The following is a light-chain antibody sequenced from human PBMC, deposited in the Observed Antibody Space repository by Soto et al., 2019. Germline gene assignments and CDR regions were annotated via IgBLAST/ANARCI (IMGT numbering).Light chain of an antibody. J-gene: IGKJ5*01. CDR2: GAT. V-gene: IGKV3-15*01. CDR3: QQYKSWPPIT. CDR1: QSVSSK. Sequence: ETVMTQSPATLSLSPGERATHSCRASQSVSSKLVWYQQKPGQAPRFLIYGATTRATGIPARFRGSGSGTEFTLTISSLQSEDFAVYYCQQYKSWPPITFGQGTRLEI.